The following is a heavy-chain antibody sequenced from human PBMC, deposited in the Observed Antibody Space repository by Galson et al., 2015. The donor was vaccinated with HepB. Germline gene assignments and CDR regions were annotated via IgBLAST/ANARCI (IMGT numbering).Heavy chain of an antibody. CDR1: GYTFSNYY. CDR3: ARLRGLGFRVARGSTYLFDY. J-gene: IGHJ4*02. D-gene: IGHD5/OR15-5a*01. Sequence: QSGAEVKKSGESLKISCKGSGYTFSNYYIAWVRQMPGKGLEWMGIIYPGNSDTRYRPFFDGQVPISADKSISTAYMQWSSRTASDTAMYYCARLRGLGFRVARGSTYLFDYWGQGVLVTVSP. V-gene: IGHV5-51*01. CDR2: IYPGNSDT.